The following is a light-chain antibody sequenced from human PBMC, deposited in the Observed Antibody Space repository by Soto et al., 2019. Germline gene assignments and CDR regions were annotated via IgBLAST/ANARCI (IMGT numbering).Light chain of an antibody. V-gene: IGKV1-9*01. CDR3: QQLFDSPIT. CDR1: QVISTS. CDR2: AAS. J-gene: IGKJ5*01. Sequence: DIQLTQSPSFLSPSIGESVTITCRASQVISTSLAWYQVKPGKAPKLLIYAASTLESGVPSRFSATVSGTEFSLTITSLQTEDFANYYCQQLFDSPITVSQGTRVEIK.